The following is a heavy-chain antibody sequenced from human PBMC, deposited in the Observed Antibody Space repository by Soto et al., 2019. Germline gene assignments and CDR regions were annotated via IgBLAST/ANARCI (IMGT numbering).Heavy chain of an antibody. CDR1: GFTFSSYW. D-gene: IGHD1-26*01. Sequence: EVQLVESGGGLVQPGGSLRLSCAASGFTFSSYWMHWVRQVPGKGLVWVSRIKSDASTIMYADSVKGRFTISRDNAKNTRYLQVNSLRPEDRAVYYCVRGGSANYYGLFDSWGQGTLVTVSS. V-gene: IGHV3-74*03. CDR3: VRGGSANYYGLFDS. J-gene: IGHJ4*02. CDR2: IKSDASTI.